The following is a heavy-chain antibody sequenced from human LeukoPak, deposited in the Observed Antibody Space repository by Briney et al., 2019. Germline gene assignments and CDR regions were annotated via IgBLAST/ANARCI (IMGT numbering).Heavy chain of an antibody. Sequence: GSLRLSCAASGFTFSSYTMHWVRQAPGKGLEWIGSIYYSGSTYYNPSLKSRVTISVDTSKNQFSLKLSSVTAADTAVYYCARDQATYIYYYDSSGYYYDYWGQGTLVTVSS. J-gene: IGHJ4*02. CDR2: IYYSGST. CDR3: ARDQATYIYYYDSSGYYYDY. V-gene: IGHV4-39*07. D-gene: IGHD3-22*01. CDR1: GFTFSSYT.